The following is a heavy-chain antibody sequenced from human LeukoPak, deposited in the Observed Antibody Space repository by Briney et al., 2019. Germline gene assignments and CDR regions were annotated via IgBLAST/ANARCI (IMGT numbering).Heavy chain of an antibody. CDR1: GFTFSSYE. D-gene: IGHD1-26*01. Sequence: GGSLRLSCAASGFTFSSYEMNWVRQAPGKGLEWVSAISGSGGRTYNADSMKGRFTISRDNSKNTLYLQMNSLRVEDTAVYYCARDMMGATLYFDSWGQRTLVTVSS. CDR2: ISGSGGRT. V-gene: IGHV3-23*01. J-gene: IGHJ4*02. CDR3: ARDMMGATLYFDS.